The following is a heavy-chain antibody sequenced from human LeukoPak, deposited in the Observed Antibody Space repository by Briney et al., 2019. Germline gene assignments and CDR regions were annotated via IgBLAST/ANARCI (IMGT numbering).Heavy chain of an antibody. Sequence: GGSLRLSCTASGFTFSNHAMTWVRQAPGKGLEWVSSMSSGGTYIYYADSVRGRFTISRDNAKNSLYLVMNSLRAEHTATYYCARDRPTGASRVFVVQWGQGTRVTVSS. V-gene: IGHV3-21*01. CDR2: MSSGGTYI. D-gene: IGHD2-15*01. CDR1: GFTFSNHA. J-gene: IGHJ4*02. CDR3: ARDRPTGASRVFVVQ.